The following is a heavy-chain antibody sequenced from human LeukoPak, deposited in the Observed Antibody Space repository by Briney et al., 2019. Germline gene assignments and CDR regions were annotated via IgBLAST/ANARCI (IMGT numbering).Heavy chain of an antibody. D-gene: IGHD6-13*01. J-gene: IGHJ5*02. V-gene: IGHV4-39*01. CDR3: ARQAYSSNLGWFDP. Sequence: SETLSLTCSVSGGSISSSTYYCGWIRQPPGKGLEWIGNIYNSGSTYYNPSLKSRVTISVDTSKNQFSLKLSSVTAADTAVYYCARQAYSSNLGWFDPWGQGTLVTVSS. CDR2: IYNSGST. CDR1: GGSISSSTYY.